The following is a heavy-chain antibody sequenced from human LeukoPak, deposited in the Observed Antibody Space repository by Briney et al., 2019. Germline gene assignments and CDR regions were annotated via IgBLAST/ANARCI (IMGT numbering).Heavy chain of an antibody. Sequence: PGASPRLSCAASGFTFSSYAMSWVRQAPGKGLEWVSAISGSGGSTYYADSVKGRFTISRDNSKNTLYLQMNSLRAEDTAVYYCAKDWNLRSKNGYYFDYWGQGTLVTVSS. CDR3: AKDWNLRSKNGYYFDY. CDR2: ISGSGGST. CDR1: GFTFSSYA. J-gene: IGHJ4*02. V-gene: IGHV3-23*01. D-gene: IGHD4-17*01.